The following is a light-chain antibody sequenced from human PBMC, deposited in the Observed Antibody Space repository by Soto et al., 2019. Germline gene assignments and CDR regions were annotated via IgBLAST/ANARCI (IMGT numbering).Light chain of an antibody. V-gene: IGKV3-15*01. CDR3: QQYNNWPPYT. Sequence: EVVMTQSPATLSASPGERVILSCRASQNIGSNLAWYQQSPGQAPRLLMYGASTRATETPATFSGSGSATDFTLTISSLQSEDFAVYYCQQYNNWPPYTFGQGTKLEIK. J-gene: IGKJ2*01. CDR1: QNIGSN. CDR2: GAS.